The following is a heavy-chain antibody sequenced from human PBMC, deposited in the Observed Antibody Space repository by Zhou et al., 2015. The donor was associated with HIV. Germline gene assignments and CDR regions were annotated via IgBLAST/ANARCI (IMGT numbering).Heavy chain of an antibody. V-gene: IGHV1-69*01. Sequence: QVQLVQSGAEVKKPGSSVKVSCKASGGTFSSYAISWVRQAPGQGLEWMGGIIPIFGTANYAQKFQGRVTITADESTSTAYMELSSLRSEDTAVYYCARDPQPQYSSSWYEGGWFDPWGPGNPGHPSPQ. CDR2: IIPIFGTA. CDR1: GGTFSSYA. D-gene: IGHD6-13*01. CDR3: ARDPQPQYSSSWYEGGWFDP. J-gene: IGHJ5*02.